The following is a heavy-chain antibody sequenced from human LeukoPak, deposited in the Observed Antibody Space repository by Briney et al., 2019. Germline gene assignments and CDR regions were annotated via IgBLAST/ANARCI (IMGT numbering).Heavy chain of an antibody. Sequence: SQTLSLTCSVSGGSISGSGLYWSWFRQFPTKGLEYIGYIYYSGSTDYNPSLKSRVTISVDTSKNQFSLKLASVSAVDTAVYYCARGSLGVETTPEWGPGTLVTVSS. CDR3: ARGSLGVETTPE. CDR1: GGSISGSGLY. V-gene: IGHV4-31*03. J-gene: IGHJ4*02. CDR2: IYYSGST. D-gene: IGHD3-3*01.